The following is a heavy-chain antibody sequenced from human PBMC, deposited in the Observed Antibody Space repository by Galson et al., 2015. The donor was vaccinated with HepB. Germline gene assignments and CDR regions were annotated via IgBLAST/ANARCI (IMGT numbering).Heavy chain of an antibody. Sequence: QSGAEVKKPGESLRISCQGSGYSFPTYWINWLLQMPEKGLERVGRFDPSGSYADYSPAFRGHVTISTDQSINTAYLQWSSLKASDTGMYSCAGRYCTGGSRYSGFDYWGQGILVTVSS. V-gene: IGHV5-10-1*01. CDR3: AGRYCTGGSRYSGFDY. J-gene: IGHJ4*02. CDR1: GYSFPTYW. CDR2: FDPSGSYA. D-gene: IGHD2-15*01.